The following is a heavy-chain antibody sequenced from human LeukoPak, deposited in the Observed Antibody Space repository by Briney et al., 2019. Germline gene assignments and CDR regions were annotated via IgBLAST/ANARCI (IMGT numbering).Heavy chain of an antibody. CDR3: ARVSEVAAAGTGFGDWFDP. D-gene: IGHD6-13*01. V-gene: IGHV3-23*01. CDR2: ISGSGGRA. Sequence: GGPLRLSCAAFGFTFSRYTMSWVRQAPGKGLEWVSAISGSGGRAYYADSVKGRFTISRDNSKNTLYLQMNSLRAEDTAVYYCARVSEVAAAGTGFGDWFDPWGQGTLVTVSS. J-gene: IGHJ5*02. CDR1: GFTFSRYT.